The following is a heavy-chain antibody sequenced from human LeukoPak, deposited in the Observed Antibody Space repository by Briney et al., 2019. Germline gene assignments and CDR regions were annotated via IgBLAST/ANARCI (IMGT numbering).Heavy chain of an antibody. CDR3: ARVGYSSSSYFDY. J-gene: IGHJ4*02. CDR2: INHSGST. V-gene: IGHV4-34*01. D-gene: IGHD6-6*01. CDR1: GGSFSGYY. Sequence: SETLSLTCAVYGGSFSGYYWSWIRQPPGKGLEWIGEINHSGSTNYNPSLKSRVTISVDTSKNQFSLELSSVTAADTAVYYCARVGYSSSSYFDYWGQGTLVTVSS.